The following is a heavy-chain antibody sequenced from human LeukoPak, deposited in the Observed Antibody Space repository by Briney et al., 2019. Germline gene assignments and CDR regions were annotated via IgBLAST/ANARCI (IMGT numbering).Heavy chain of an antibody. CDR2: IYYSGST. D-gene: IGHD1-26*01. J-gene: IGHJ4*02. Sequence: SETLSLTCTVSGGSISSYYWSWIRQPPGKGLEWIGYIYYSGSTNYNPSLKSRVTISVDTSKNQFSLKLSSVTAADTAVYYCARWGGPDGCSGSSRYFDYWGQGTLVTVSS. V-gene: IGHV4-59*01. CDR1: GGSISSYY. CDR3: ARWGGPDGCSGSSRYFDY.